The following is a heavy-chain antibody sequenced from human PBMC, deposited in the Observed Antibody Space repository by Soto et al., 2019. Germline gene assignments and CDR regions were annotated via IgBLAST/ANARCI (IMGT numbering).Heavy chain of an antibody. J-gene: IGHJ4*02. CDR3: AKDQDIVVVPAAMGTFDY. CDR2: ISGSGGST. CDR1: GFTFSSYA. V-gene: IGHV3-23*01. Sequence: GGSLRLSCAASGFTFSSYAMSWVRQAPGKGLEWVSAISGSGGSTYYADSVKGRFTISRDNSKNTLYLQMNSLRAEDTAVYYCAKDQDIVVVPAAMGTFDYWGQGTLVTVSS. D-gene: IGHD2-2*01.